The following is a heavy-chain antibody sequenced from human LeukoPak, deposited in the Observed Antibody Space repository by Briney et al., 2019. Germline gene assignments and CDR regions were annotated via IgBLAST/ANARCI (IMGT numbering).Heavy chain of an antibody. J-gene: IGHJ4*02. D-gene: IGHD6-19*01. CDR2: IIPILGIA. V-gene: IGHV1-69*04. CDR1: GGTFGSYA. CDR3: ARGRRIAVAGIFDY. Sequence: SVKVSCKASGGTFGSYAISWVRQAPGQGLEWMGRIIPILGIANYAQKFQGRVTITADKSTSTAYMELSSLRSEDTAVYYCARGRRIAVAGIFDYWGQGTLVTVSS.